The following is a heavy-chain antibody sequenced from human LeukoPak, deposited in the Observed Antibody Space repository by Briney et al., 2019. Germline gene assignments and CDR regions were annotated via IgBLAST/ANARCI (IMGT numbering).Heavy chain of an antibody. CDR3: AEDKGSEGHLRYFDY. Sequence: QPGGSLRLSCAASGFTFDDYAMHWVRQAPGKGLEWVSGISWNSGSIGYADSVKGRFTISRDNAKNSLYLQMNSLRAEDMALYYCAEDKGSEGHLRYFDYWGQGTLVTVSS. CDR2: ISWNSGSI. D-gene: IGHD3-10*01. CDR1: GFTFDDYA. J-gene: IGHJ4*02. V-gene: IGHV3-9*03.